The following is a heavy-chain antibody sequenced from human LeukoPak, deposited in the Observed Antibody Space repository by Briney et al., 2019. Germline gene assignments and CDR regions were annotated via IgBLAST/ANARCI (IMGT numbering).Heavy chain of an antibody. CDR3: AREATYYYDSSGFLH. D-gene: IGHD3-22*01. J-gene: IGHJ4*02. CDR1: GYTFTSYY. Sequence: GASVKVSCKASGYTFTSYYMHWVRQAPGQGLEWMGIINPSGGSTSYAQKFQGRVTMTRDTSTSTVYMELSSLRSEDTAVYYCAREATYYYDSSGFLHWGQGTLVTVSS. V-gene: IGHV1-46*01. CDR2: INPSGGST.